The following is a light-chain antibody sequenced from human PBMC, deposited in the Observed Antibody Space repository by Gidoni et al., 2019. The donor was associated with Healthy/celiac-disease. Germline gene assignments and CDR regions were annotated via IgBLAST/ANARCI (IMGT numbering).Light chain of an antibody. V-gene: IGKV1-5*03. Sequence: DIQMTQSPSTLSASVGDRVTITCRASQSISSWLAWYQQKPGKAPKLLIYKASILESWVPSRFSGRGSGTEFTLTISSLQPDDFATYYCQQYNSYPWTFGQGTKVEIK. J-gene: IGKJ1*01. CDR1: QSISSW. CDR2: KAS. CDR3: QQYNSYPWT.